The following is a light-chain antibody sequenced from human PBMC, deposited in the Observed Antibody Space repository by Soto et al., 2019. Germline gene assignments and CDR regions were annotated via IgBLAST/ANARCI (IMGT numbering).Light chain of an antibody. CDR3: QQSFRRPWT. CDR2: AAS. V-gene: IGKV1-39*01. CDR1: QSITTY. J-gene: IGKJ1*01. Sequence: DIQMTQSPSSLSASVGDRVTISCRASQSITTYLNWYQQRPGKAPHVLIYAASNLKSGVPSRFSASGSGTDFTLTISSLQFGDFATYYCQQSFRRPWTFGQGTKV.